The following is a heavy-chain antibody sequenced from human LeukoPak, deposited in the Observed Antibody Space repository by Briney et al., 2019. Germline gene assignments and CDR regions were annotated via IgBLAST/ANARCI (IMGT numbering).Heavy chain of an antibody. CDR2: IYYSGST. D-gene: IGHD7-27*01. CDR3: SRGLDPGANWGTFDC. V-gene: IGHV4-30-4*08. CDR1: GGSISSGDYY. J-gene: IGHJ4*02. Sequence: PSQTLSLTCTVSGGSISSGDYYWSWIRQPPGKGLEWIGYIYYSGSTYYNPSLRSRVTISVDTSKNQFSLKLSSVTAADTAVYYCSRGLDPGANWGTFDCWGQGTLVTVSS.